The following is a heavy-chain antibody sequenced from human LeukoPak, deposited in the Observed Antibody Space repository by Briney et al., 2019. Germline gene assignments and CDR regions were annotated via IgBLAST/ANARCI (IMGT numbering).Heavy chain of an antibody. CDR2: IYYGGGT. D-gene: IGHD4-17*01. CDR1: GASIGSYF. V-gene: IGHV4-59*01. J-gene: IGHJ5*01. Sequence: SETLSLTCIVSGASIGSYFWSWIRQPPGKRLEWIGYIYYGGGTNYNPSFESRITISVDTSKNQISLNLTTVTAADTAIYYCARERGDYDSDNWFDSWGQGTLVTVSS. CDR3: ARERGDYDSDNWFDS.